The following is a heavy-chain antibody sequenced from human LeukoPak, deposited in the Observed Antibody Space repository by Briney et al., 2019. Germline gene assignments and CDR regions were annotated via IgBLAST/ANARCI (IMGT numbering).Heavy chain of an antibody. CDR3: ARTYIAAAGTNFDY. D-gene: IGHD6-13*01. CDR1: GGSISSYY. CDR2: IYYSGST. J-gene: IGHJ4*02. V-gene: IGHV4-59*01. Sequence: SETLSLTCTVSGGSISSYYWSWIRQPPGKGLEWIGYIYYSGSTNYNPSLKSRVTISVDTSKNQFPLKLSSVTAADTAVYYCARTYIAAAGTNFDYWGQGTLVTVSS.